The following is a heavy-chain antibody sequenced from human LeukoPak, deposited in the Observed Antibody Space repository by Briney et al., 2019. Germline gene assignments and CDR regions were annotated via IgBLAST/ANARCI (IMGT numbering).Heavy chain of an antibody. CDR3: AKDRQQPLRYYYYAMDV. CDR1: GFTFGSYG. D-gene: IGHD6-25*01. Sequence: PGRSLTLSCAASGFTFGSYGMHWVRQAPGKGLEWVALISYDGTNQYYADSVKGRLTISRDNSKNTLYLQMNSLRPEDTAVYYCAKDRQQPLRYYYYAMDVWGQGTTVTLSS. CDR2: ISYDGTNQ. J-gene: IGHJ6*02. V-gene: IGHV3-30*18.